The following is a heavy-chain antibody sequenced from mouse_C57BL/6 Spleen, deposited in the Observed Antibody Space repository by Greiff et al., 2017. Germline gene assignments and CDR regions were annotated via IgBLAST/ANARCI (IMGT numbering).Heavy chain of an antibody. Sequence: QVQLQQPGAELVKPGASVKLSCKASGYTFTSYWMQWVKQRPGQGLGRIGEIDPSDSYTNYNHKFKGKATLTVDKSSSAAYMQRSSLTSEDSAVYYCARPYEYDDGRGSMDYWGQGTSVTVSS. D-gene: IGHD2-4*01. J-gene: IGHJ4*01. CDR2: IDPSDSYT. CDR1: GYTFTSYW. V-gene: IGHV1-50*01. CDR3: ARPYEYDDGRGSMDY.